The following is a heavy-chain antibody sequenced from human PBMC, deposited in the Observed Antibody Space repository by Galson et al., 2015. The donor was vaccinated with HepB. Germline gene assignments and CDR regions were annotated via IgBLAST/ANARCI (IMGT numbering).Heavy chain of an antibody. J-gene: IGHJ4*02. CDR2: IRRNTYGATT. CDR3: AREAAGLGGYFDY. Sequence: SLRLSCASSGFTFGDYAVNWFRQAPGKGLEWIGFIRRNTYGATTEYAASLKGRFSISGDDSKNIAHLQMNSLQTEDTAVYFCAREAAGLGGYFDYWGRGTLVTVSS. V-gene: IGHV3-49*03. CDR1: GFTFGDYA. D-gene: IGHD6-13*01.